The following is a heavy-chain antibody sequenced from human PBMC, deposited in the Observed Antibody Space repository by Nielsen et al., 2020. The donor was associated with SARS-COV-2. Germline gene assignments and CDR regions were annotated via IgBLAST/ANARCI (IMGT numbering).Heavy chain of an antibody. CDR2: MNPNSGNT. CDR1: GGTFSRYG. CDR3: ASYIAARPSYYYYGMDV. Sequence: ASVKVSCKASGGTFSRYGISWVRQATGQGLEWMGWMNPNSGNTGYAQKFQGRVTMTRNTSISTAYMELSSLRSEDTAVYYCASYIAARPSYYYYGMDVWGQGTTVTVSS. J-gene: IGHJ6*02. D-gene: IGHD6-6*01. V-gene: IGHV1-8*01.